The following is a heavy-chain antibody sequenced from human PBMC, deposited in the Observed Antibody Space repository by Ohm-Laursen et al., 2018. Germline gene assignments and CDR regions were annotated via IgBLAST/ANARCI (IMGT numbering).Heavy chain of an antibody. J-gene: IGHJ4*02. Sequence: SLRLSCAASGFTFSDYYMSWIRQAPGKGLEWVSYISSSGSTIYYADSVKGRFTISRDNAKNSLYLQMNSLRAEDTAVYYCAKDNYYDSSGYLGHWGQGTLVTVSS. V-gene: IGHV3-11*01. CDR1: GFTFSDYY. CDR3: AKDNYYDSSGYLGH. CDR2: ISSSGSTI. D-gene: IGHD3-22*01.